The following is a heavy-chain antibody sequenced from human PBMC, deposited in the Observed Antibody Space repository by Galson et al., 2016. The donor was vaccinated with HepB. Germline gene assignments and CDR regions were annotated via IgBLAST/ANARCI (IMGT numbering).Heavy chain of an antibody. CDR3: ARIRIAAAGTHFDY. CDR1: GFSLSRSGMC. J-gene: IGHJ4*02. D-gene: IGHD6-13*01. V-gene: IGHV2-70*01. Sequence: PALVKPTQTLTLTCTFSGFSLSRSGMCVSWIRQSPGKALEWLALIDWTDDKYYSKFLKTRLTISKDTSKNQVVLTMTNMDPADTATYYCARIRIAAAGTHFDYWGQGTLVTVSS. CDR2: IDWTDDK.